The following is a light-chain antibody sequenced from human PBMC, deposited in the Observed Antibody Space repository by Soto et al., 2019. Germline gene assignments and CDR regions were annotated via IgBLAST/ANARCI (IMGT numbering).Light chain of an antibody. CDR3: QQRKVWPPIT. V-gene: IGKV3D-20*02. J-gene: IGKJ5*01. CDR1: QSVSSSY. CDR2: GAS. Sequence: EIVLTQSPGTLSLSPGERATLSCRASQSVSSSYLAWSQQKPGQAPRLLIYGASSRATGIPDRFSGSGSGTDFTLTINRLEPEDFAVYYCQQRKVWPPITFGQGTRLEIK.